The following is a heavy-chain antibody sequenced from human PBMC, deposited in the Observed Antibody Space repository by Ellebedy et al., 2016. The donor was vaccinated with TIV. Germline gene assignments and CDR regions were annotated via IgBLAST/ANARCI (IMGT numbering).Heavy chain of an antibody. CDR2: ISKDGSET. J-gene: IGHJ3*02. V-gene: IGHV3-7*03. CDR3: ARDSTGTTFDI. CDR1: RFMSTW. D-gene: IGHD1-1*01. Sequence: PGGSLRLSCAASRFMSTWMSWVRQAPGKGLEWVGQISKDGSETYYVASVRGRLIISRDNADNSLYLQMNSLRAEDTAVYYCARDSTGTTFDIWGQGTTVIVSS.